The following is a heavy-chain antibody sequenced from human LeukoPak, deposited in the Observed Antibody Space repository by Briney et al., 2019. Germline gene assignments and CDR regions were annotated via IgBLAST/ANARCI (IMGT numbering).Heavy chain of an antibody. D-gene: IGHD5-12*01. Sequence: GASVKVSCKASGYTFNSHGINWVRQAPGQGLEWMGWISVYNGNTNYAQKLQGRVTMTTDTSTSTAYLEMRSLRTNDTAMYYCARDRHVATELGFWGQGTLVTVSS. CDR3: ARDRHVATELGF. V-gene: IGHV1-18*04. J-gene: IGHJ4*02. CDR1: GYTFNSHG. CDR2: ISVYNGNT.